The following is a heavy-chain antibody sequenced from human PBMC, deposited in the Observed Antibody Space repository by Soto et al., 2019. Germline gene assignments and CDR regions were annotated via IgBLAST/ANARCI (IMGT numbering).Heavy chain of an antibody. CDR2: TYHRSQWYN. D-gene: IGHD6-19*01. V-gene: IGHV6-1*01. CDR3: ARISYGSRAPYFDS. J-gene: IGHJ4*02. Sequence: SQTLSLTCAISGDSVSSNSVAWNWIRQSPSRGLEWLGRTYHRSQWYNDYAVSVRSRITINPDTSRNQFSLHLNSVTPEDTAVYYCARISYGSRAPYFDSWGQGTLVTVSS. CDR1: GDSVSSNSVA.